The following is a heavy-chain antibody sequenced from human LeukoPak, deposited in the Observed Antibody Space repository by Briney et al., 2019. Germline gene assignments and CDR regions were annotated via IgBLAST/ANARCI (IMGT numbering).Heavy chain of an antibody. CDR1: GGSFSGYY. J-gene: IGHJ6*02. CDR3: ARGRWFGELLSYGMDV. D-gene: IGHD3-10*01. CDR2: INHSGST. V-gene: IGHV4-34*01. Sequence: SETLSLTCAVYGGSFSGYYWSWIRQPPGKGLEWIGEINHSGSTNYNPSLKSRVTISVDTSKNQFSLKLSSVTAADTAVYYCARGRWFGELLSYGMDVWGQGTTVTVSS.